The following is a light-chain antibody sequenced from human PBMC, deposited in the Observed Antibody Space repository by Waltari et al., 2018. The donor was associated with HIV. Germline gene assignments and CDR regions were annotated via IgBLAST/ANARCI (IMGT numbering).Light chain of an antibody. CDR2: DAS. J-gene: IGKJ4*01. Sequence: IVMTQSPATLSVSPGERATLSCRASQSVSNQLAWYQQKPGQAPRLLMYDASTRVTGIPARFSGSGSGTDFTLTISSLQSGDFAIYYCQQYNNWLTFGGGTKVEIK. CDR1: QSVSNQ. CDR3: QQYNNWLT. V-gene: IGKV3-15*01.